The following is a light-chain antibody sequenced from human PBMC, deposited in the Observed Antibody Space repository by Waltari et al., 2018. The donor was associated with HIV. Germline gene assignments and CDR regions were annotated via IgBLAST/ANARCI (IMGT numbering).Light chain of an antibody. CDR3: QVWDSGSDHPGV. CDR1: NIGNKS. J-gene: IGLJ1*01. Sequence: SYVLTQPPSVSVAPGQTARLTCGGDNIGNKSGHWYQQKPGQAPVLVVFDDSDRPSGIPERFSGSNSGNTATLTVSRVEAGDEADYYCQVWDSGSDHPGVFGTGTKVTVL. CDR2: DDS. V-gene: IGLV3-21*02.